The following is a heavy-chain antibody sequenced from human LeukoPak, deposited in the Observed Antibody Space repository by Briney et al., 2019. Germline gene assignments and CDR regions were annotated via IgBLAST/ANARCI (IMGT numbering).Heavy chain of an antibody. Sequence: QTGGSLRLSCAASGFTFSSYEMNWVRQAPGKGLEWVSVIYSGGGTYYADSVKGRFTISRDNSKNTLYLQMGSLRAEDMAVYYCARDETLVGFGELGDYYYYYYMDVWGKGTTVTVSS. V-gene: IGHV3-66*01. CDR3: ARDETLVGFGELGDYYYYYYMDV. CDR2: IYSGGGT. D-gene: IGHD3-10*01. CDR1: GFTFSSYE. J-gene: IGHJ6*03.